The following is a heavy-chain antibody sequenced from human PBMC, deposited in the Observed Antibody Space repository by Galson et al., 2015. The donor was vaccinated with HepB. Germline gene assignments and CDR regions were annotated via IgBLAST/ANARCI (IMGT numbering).Heavy chain of an antibody. CDR2: INAGNGNT. D-gene: IGHD3-16*01. CDR3: AREFGGYYYYGMDV. J-gene: IGHJ6*02. V-gene: IGHV1-3*01. Sequence: SVKVSCKASGYTFTSYAMHWVRRAPGQRLEWMGWINAGNGNTKYSQKFQGRVTITRDTSASTAYMELSSLRSEDTAVYYCAREFGGYYYYGMDVWGQGTTVTVSS. CDR1: GYTFTSYA.